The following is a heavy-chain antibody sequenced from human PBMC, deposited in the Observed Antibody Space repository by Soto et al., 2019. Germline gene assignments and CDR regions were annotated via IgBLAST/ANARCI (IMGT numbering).Heavy chain of an antibody. D-gene: IGHD7-27*01. Sequence: GGSLRLSCAASGFTFSSYGMHWVRQAPGKGLEWVAVISYDGSNKYYADSVKGRFTISRDNSKNTLYLQMNSLRAEDTAVYYCAKNRGDYYYDYWGQGTLVTVSS. J-gene: IGHJ4*02. CDR1: GFTFSSYG. CDR3: AKNRGDYYYDY. V-gene: IGHV3-30*18. CDR2: ISYDGSNK.